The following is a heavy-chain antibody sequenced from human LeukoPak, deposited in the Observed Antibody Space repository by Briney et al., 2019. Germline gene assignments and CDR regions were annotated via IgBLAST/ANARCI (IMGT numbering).Heavy chain of an antibody. J-gene: IGHJ5*02. V-gene: IGHV4-39*07. CDR2: INHSGST. Sequence: SETLSLTCTVSGGSIGTSTYYWGWIRQPPGKGLEWIGEINHSGSTNYNPSLKSRVTISVDTSKNQFSLKVSSVTAADTAVYYCARKKWELRDNWFDPWGQGTLVTVSS. CDR3: ARKKWELRDNWFDP. CDR1: GGSIGTSTYY. D-gene: IGHD1-26*01.